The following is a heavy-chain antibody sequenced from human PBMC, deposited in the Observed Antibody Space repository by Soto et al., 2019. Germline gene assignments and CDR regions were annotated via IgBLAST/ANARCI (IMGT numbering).Heavy chain of an antibody. CDR2: IGRTGIDR. J-gene: IGHJ4*02. V-gene: IGHV3-21*01. CDR1: GFSFSTST. Sequence: GGSLRLSCAGSGFSFSTSTMNWVRQAPGKGLEFVSSIGRTGIDRYYIDSVKGRFTISRDNAQNSLYLQMNSLRAEDTAVYYCVKDSKTNTWHWPDNDSWGQGILATVPS. CDR3: VKDSKTNTWHWPDNDS. D-gene: IGHD1-1*01.